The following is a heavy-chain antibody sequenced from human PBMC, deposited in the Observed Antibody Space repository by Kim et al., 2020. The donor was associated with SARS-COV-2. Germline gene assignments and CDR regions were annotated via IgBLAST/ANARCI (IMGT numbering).Heavy chain of an antibody. J-gene: IGHJ4*02. V-gene: IGHV3-7*01. CDR3: ARCYNSVWSPLDY. D-gene: IGHD3-3*01. CDR1: GFTFSSYW. CDR2: IKKDGNEE. Sequence: GGSLRLSCAASGFTFSSYWMNWVRQAPGKGLEWVANIKKDGNEEYYVDSVKGRFTISRDNAKNSLYLQMNYLRAEDTAVYYCARCYNSVWSPLDYWGQGTLVTVSS.